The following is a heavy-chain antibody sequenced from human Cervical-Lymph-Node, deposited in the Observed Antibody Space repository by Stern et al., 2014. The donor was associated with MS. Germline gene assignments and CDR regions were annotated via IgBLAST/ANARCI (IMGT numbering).Heavy chain of an antibody. J-gene: IGHJ4*02. CDR1: AGSISSSSDY. Sequence: QVQLQESGPGLVKPSETLSLTCTVSAGSISSSSDYWGWIRQSPGKGLEWIGRIYESGNTYYNPSLNSRVTISVHTSKNKFSLILSSVTAADTAVYYCARQAGRLPVATYWGQGTLVTVSS. V-gene: IGHV4-39*01. CDR3: ARQAGRLPVATY. CDR2: IYESGNT. D-gene: IGHD6-19*01.